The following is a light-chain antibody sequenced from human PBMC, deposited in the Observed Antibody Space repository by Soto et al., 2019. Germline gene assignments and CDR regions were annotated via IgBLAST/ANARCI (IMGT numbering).Light chain of an antibody. J-gene: IGKJ1*01. CDR1: QRISTW. Sequence: DIQMTQSPSTLSASVGDRVTITCRASQRISTWLAWYQQKPGKAPRLLIYKTSTLETGVPSRFSGSGSGTEFTLTISSLQPDDFATYYCQQYDIYSWTLGQGTKVDIK. V-gene: IGKV1-5*03. CDR3: QQYDIYSWT. CDR2: KTS.